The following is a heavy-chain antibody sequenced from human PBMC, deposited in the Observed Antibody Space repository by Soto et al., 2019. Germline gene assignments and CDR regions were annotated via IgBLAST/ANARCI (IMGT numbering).Heavy chain of an antibody. J-gene: IGHJ4*02. Sequence: GSLRLSCSASGFTFSSYAMTWVRQAPGKGLVWVSIINIDGNTTYYADSVKGRFTISRDNAKNTVYLQMNSLRVEDTAHYYCARDLRGSPDYWGQGTPVTVSS. V-gene: IGHV3-74*01. CDR3: ARDLRGSPDY. CDR1: GFTFSSYA. CDR2: INIDGNTT. D-gene: IGHD1-26*01.